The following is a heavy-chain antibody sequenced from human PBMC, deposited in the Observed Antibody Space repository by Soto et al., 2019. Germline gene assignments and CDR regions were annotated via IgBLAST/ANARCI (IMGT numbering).Heavy chain of an antibody. D-gene: IGHD2-15*01. V-gene: IGHV5-51*01. CDR2: IYPGDSDT. CDR1: GYSFTSYW. Sequence: GESLKISCKGSGYSFTSYWIGWVRQMPGKGLEWMGIIYPGDSDTRYSPSFQGQVTISADKSISTAYLQWSSLKASDTAMYYCARHGVRYCSGGSCYPRTYYGMDVWGQGTTVTVSS. CDR3: ARHGVRYCSGGSCYPRTYYGMDV. J-gene: IGHJ6*02.